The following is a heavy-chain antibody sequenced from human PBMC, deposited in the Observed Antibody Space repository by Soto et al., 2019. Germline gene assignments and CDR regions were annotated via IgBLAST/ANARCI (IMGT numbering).Heavy chain of an antibody. CDR1: GYTFTSFG. CDR2: ISAYNGNT. CDR3: ARDAITTVYYSRMDV. Sequence: QVQLVQSGAEVKKPGASVKVSCKASGYTFTSFGISWVRRAPGQGLEWMGWISAYNGNTNYEQNLQGRVTMTTDTSTSTAYMELRSLRSDDTAVYYCARDAITTVYYSRMDVWGQGTTVTVSS. V-gene: IGHV1-18*01. J-gene: IGHJ6*02. D-gene: IGHD3-22*01.